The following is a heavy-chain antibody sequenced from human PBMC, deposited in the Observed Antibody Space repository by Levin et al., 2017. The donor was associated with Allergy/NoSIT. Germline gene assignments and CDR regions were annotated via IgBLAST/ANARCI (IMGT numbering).Heavy chain of an antibody. Sequence: GESLKISCAASGFTFSSYSMNWVRQAPGKGLEWVSSISSSSSYIYYADSVKGRFTISRDNAKNSLYLQMNSLRAEDTAVYYCARDSVRITMIEGTFDYWGQGTLVTVSS. CDR3: ARDSVRITMIEGTFDY. CDR2: ISSSSSYI. V-gene: IGHV3-21*01. D-gene: IGHD3-22*01. J-gene: IGHJ4*02. CDR1: GFTFSSYS.